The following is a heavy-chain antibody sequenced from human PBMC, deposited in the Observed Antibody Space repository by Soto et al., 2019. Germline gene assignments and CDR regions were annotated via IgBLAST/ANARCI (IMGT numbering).Heavy chain of an antibody. V-gene: IGHV4-61*01. D-gene: IGHD3-22*01. CDR1: GGSVSSGSYY. CDR2: IYNSGST. J-gene: IGHJ4*02. Sequence: SETLSLTCTVSGGSVSSGSYYWSWIRQPPGKGLEWIGYIYNSGSTNYNPSLQSRVTISVDTSKTQFSLKLSSVTAADTAVYYCAGENYYYDSSGYLHWGQGTLVTVSS. CDR3: AGENYYYDSSGYLH.